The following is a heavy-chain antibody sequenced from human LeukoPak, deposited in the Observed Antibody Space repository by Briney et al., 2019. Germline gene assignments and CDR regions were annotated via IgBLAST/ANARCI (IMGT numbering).Heavy chain of an antibody. CDR3: ARDLLEWELPYYFDY. V-gene: IGHV3-21*01. J-gene: IGHJ4*02. CDR2: ISSSSSYI. Sequence: GGSLRLSCAASGFTFSSYSMNWVRQAPGKGLEWVSSISSSSSYIYYADSVKGRFTISRDNAKNSLYLQMSSLRAEDTAVYYCARDLLEWELPYYFDYWGQGTLVTVSS. CDR1: GFTFSSYS. D-gene: IGHD1-26*01.